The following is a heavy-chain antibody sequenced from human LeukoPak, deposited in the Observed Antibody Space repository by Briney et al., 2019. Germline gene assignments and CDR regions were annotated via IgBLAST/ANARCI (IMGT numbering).Heavy chain of an antibody. CDR2: IWYEGSNK. Sequence: GRSLRLSCAASGFTFSSYGMHWVRQAPGRGLEGVAVIWYEGSNKYYADSVKGRFTISRDNSKNTLYLQMNSLRAEDTAVYYCARDRDYGDHFDYWGQGTLVTVSS. J-gene: IGHJ4*02. CDR1: GFTFSSYG. V-gene: IGHV3-33*01. CDR3: ARDRDYGDHFDY. D-gene: IGHD4-17*01.